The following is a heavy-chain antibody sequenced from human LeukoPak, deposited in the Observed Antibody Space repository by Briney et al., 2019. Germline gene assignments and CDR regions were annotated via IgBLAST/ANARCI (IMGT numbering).Heavy chain of an antibody. V-gene: IGHV3-23*01. J-gene: IGHJ5*02. D-gene: IGHD2-15*01. CDR2: ISGSGDST. CDR3: AKGPLAVAS. Sequence: GGSLKLSCAVSGFTIKSYAMSWVRQAPGKGLEWVSGISGSGDSTYYAYSVKGRFTISSDNSKNTLYLQMNSTRAEDTAIYYCAKGPLAVASWGQGSLVTVSS. CDR1: GFTIKSYA.